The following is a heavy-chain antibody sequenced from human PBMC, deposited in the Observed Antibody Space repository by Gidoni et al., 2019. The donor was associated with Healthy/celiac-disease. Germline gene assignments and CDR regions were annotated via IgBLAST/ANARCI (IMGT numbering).Heavy chain of an antibody. V-gene: IGHV3-30*04. Sequence: QVQLVESEGRVVQPGRSLLLSCSASGFNFSSYAMPWVRQATGKGMEWVAVISYDGSNKYYADSVKGRFTISRDNSKNTLYLQMNSLRAEDTAVYYCARDRDQAAFDIWGQGTMVTVSS. J-gene: IGHJ3*02. D-gene: IGHD3-10*01. CDR1: GFNFSSYA. CDR2: ISYDGSNK. CDR3: ARDRDQAAFDI.